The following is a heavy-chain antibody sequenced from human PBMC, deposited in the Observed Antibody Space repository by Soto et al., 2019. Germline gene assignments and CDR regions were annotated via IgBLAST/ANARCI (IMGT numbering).Heavy chain of an antibody. V-gene: IGHV1-2*02. CDR3: ARSKRDYYDSSGYYYYYGMDV. CDR1: GYTFTGYY. J-gene: IGHJ6*02. D-gene: IGHD3-22*01. CDR2: INPNSGGT. Sequence: QVPLVQSGAEVKKPGASVKVSCKASGYTFTGYYMHWVRQAPGQGLEWMGWINPNSGGTNYAQKFQGRVTMTRDTSISTAYMELSRLRSDDTAVYYCARSKRDYYDSSGYYYYYGMDVWGQGTTVTVSS.